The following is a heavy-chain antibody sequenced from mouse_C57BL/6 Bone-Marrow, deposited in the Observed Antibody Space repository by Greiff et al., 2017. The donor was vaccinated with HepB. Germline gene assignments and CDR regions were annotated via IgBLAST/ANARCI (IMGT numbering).Heavy chain of an antibody. CDR2: IYPGNSDT. CDR1: GYTFTSYW. CDR3: TSLIYYYGSSRGYFDV. D-gene: IGHD1-1*01. V-gene: IGHV1-5*01. Sequence: SGTVLARPGASVKMSCKTSGYTFTSYWMHWVKQRPGQGLEWIGAIYPGNSDTSYNQKFKGKAKLTAVTSASTAYMELSSLTNEDSAVYYCTSLIYYYGSSRGYFDVWGTGTTVTVSS. J-gene: IGHJ1*03.